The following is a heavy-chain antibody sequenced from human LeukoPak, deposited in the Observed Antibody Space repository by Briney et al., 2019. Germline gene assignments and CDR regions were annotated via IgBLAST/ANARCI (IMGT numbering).Heavy chain of an antibody. CDR3: ARDFLLQSEGLFDY. Sequence: PSETLSLTCTVSGGSISSYYWSWIRQPAGKGLEWIGRFYISGSTNYDPSLKSRVTMSVDTSKNQFSLRLNSVTAADTAVYYCARDFLLQSEGLFDYWGQGTLVTVSS. CDR2: FYISGST. V-gene: IGHV4-4*07. D-gene: IGHD4-11*01. CDR1: GGSISSYY. J-gene: IGHJ4*02.